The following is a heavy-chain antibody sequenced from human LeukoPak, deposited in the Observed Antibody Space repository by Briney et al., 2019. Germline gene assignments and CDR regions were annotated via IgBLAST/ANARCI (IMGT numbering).Heavy chain of an antibody. CDR3: ARSRGGGITIFGAPRPAFDS. V-gene: IGHV3-7*01. CDR1: GFTFSSYW. D-gene: IGHD3-3*01. CDR2: IKQDGSDK. Sequence: GGSLRLSCEVSGFTFSSYWMNWVRQAPGKGLEWVANIKQDGSDKYYVDSVKGRFTISRDNAENSLYLQMNSLRAEDTAMYYCARSRGGGITIFGAPRPAFDSWGQGTLVTVSS. J-gene: IGHJ5*01.